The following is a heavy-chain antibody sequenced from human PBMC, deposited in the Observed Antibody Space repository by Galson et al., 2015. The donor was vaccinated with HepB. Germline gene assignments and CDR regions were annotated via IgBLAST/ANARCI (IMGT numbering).Heavy chain of an antibody. Sequence: CAISGDSVSSNSAAWNWIRQSPSRGLEWLGRTYYRSKWYSDYAVSVKSRITINPDTSKNQFSLQLNSVTPEDTAVYYCARDQLVDIVYADYFDYWGQGTLVTVSS. V-gene: IGHV6-1*01. CDR1: GDSVSSNSAA. D-gene: IGHD5/OR15-5a*01. CDR2: TYYRSKWYS. J-gene: IGHJ4*02. CDR3: ARDQLVDIVYADYFDY.